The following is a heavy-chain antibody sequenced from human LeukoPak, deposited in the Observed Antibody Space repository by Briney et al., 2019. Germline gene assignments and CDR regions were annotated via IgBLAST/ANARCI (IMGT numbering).Heavy chain of an antibody. V-gene: IGHV1-2*02. D-gene: IGHD2-21*02. Sequence: ASVKVSCKASGYSFTAYYMHWVRQAPGQGLEWMGWINPNSGGTNYAQKFQGRVTMTRDTSITTAYMEMSRLRAEDTAVYYCARGDLVVTLEGPIDYWGQGTLVTVSS. J-gene: IGHJ4*02. CDR1: GYSFTAYY. CDR3: ARGDLVVTLEGPIDY. CDR2: INPNSGGT.